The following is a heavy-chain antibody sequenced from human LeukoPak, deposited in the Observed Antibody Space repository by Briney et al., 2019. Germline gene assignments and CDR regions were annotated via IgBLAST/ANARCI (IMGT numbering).Heavy chain of an antibody. CDR3: ATNPPQYSGSSYYYYFYMDV. Sequence: GGSLRLSCAASGFTFSSYAMSWVRQAPGKGLEWVSAISSSGGSTYYADSVKGRFTISRDNSKNTLFLQMNNLRVEDTAVYYCATNPPQYSGSSYYYYFYMDVWGKGTAVTISS. CDR1: GFTFSSYA. CDR2: ISSSGGST. V-gene: IGHV3-23*01. D-gene: IGHD1-26*01. J-gene: IGHJ6*03.